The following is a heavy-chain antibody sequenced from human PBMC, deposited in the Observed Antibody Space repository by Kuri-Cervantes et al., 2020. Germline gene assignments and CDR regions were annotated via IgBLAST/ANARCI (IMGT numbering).Heavy chain of an antibody. CDR2: INHSGST. J-gene: IGHJ4*02. D-gene: IGHD6-19*01. Sequence: ESLKISCAVYGGSFSGYYWSWIRQPPGKGLEWIGEINHSGSTNYNPSLKSRVTISVDTSKNQFSLKLSSVTAADTAVYYCAKDRSGWDETPDYWGQGTLVTVSS. CDR3: AKDRSGWDETPDY. V-gene: IGHV4-34*01. CDR1: GGSFSGYY.